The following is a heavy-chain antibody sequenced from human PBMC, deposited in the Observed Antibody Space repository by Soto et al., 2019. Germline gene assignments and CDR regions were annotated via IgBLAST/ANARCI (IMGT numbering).Heavy chain of an antibody. CDR3: ARDDGYGDYPKGYFDY. CDR1: GGSISSGGYY. Sequence: SETLSLTCTVSGGSISSGGYYWSWIRQHPGKGLEWIGYIYYSGSTYYNPSLKSRVTISVDTSKNQFSLKLSSVTAADTAVYYCARDDGYGDYPKGYFDYWGQGTLVTVSS. D-gene: IGHD4-17*01. CDR2: IYYSGST. J-gene: IGHJ4*02. V-gene: IGHV4-31*03.